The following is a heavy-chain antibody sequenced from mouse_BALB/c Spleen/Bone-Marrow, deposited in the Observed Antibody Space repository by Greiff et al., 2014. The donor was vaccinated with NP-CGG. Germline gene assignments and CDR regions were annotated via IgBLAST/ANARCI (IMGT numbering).Heavy chain of an antibody. CDR3: ARGNYYDYDYFDY. Sequence: SGPELVKPGASVKMSCKASGYTFTSYVMHWVKRKPGQGLEWIGYINPYNDGTTYNEKFKGKATLTSDKSSSTAYMELSSLTSEDSAVYYCARGNYYDYDYFDYWGQGTTLTVSS. V-gene: IGHV1-14*01. CDR2: INPYNDGT. J-gene: IGHJ2*01. CDR1: GYTFTSYV. D-gene: IGHD2-4*01.